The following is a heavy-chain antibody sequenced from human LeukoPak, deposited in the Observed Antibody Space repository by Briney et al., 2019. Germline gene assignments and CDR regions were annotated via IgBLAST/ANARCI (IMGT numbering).Heavy chain of an antibody. D-gene: IGHD3-3*01. CDR3: ARHRSITIFGVVITYFDY. Sequence: SETLSLTCAVYGGSFSGYYWSWIRQPPGKGLEWIGEINHSGSTNYNPSLKSRVTISVDTSKNQFSLKLSSVTAADTAVYYCARHRSITIFGVVITYFDYWGQGTLVTVSS. J-gene: IGHJ4*02. CDR1: GGSFSGYY. CDR2: INHSGST. V-gene: IGHV4-34*01.